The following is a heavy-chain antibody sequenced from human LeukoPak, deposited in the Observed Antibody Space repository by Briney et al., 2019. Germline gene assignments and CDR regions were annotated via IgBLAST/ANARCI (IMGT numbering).Heavy chain of an antibody. CDR1: GGSISSYY. D-gene: IGHD2-2*01. V-gene: IGHV4-59*12. Sequence: SETLSLTCTVSGGSISSYYWSWIRQPPGKGLEWIGYIYYSGSTNYNPSLKSRVTISVDTSKNQFSLKLSSVTAADTAVYYCARLGVVPAAMGEDKYGAYYYGMDVWGQGTTVTVSS. CDR3: ARLGVVPAAMGEDKYGAYYYGMDV. J-gene: IGHJ6*02. CDR2: IYYSGST.